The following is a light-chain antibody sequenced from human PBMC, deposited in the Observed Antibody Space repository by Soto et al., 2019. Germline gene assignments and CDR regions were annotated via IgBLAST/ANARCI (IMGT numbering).Light chain of an antibody. Sequence: DVQMTQFPSTLSASVGDKVTITCRASQSISSSLNWYQQKSGKAPNLLIYGVSRLQGGVPSRFSGSGSGTEFTLTISSLQYEDFAVYYCQQYSIWRTFGQGTKVDIK. J-gene: IGKJ1*01. CDR2: GVS. V-gene: IGKV1-39*01. CDR3: QQYSIWRT. CDR1: QSISSS.